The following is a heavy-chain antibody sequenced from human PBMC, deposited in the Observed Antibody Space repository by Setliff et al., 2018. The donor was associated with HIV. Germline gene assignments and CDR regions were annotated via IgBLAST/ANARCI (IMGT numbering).Heavy chain of an antibody. CDR1: GGSLSASY. D-gene: IGHD3-3*01. CDR2: INHGGST. CDR3: ARHDMRHYDFWSGSPSHWFDP. J-gene: IGHJ5*02. Sequence: SETLSLTCAVHGGSLSASYWTWIRQAPGKGLEWIGEINHGGSTNYNPSLKSRVTIPEDTSQNQSPLKLSSVTAADTAVYYCARHDMRHYDFWSGSPSHWFDPWGQGTLVTVSS. V-gene: IGHV4-34*01.